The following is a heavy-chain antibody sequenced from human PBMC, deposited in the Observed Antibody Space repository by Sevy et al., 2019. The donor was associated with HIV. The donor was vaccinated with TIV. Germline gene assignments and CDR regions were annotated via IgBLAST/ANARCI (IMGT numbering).Heavy chain of an antibody. J-gene: IGHJ4*02. CDR1: GFTFSSYG. D-gene: IGHD1-26*01. Sequence: GGSLRLSCAASGFTFSSYGMHWVRQAPGKGLEWVAVISYDGSNKYYADSVKDRFTISRGNSKNTLYLQMNSLRAEDTALYYCAKDPILGATTPYFFFDYWGQGTLVTVSS. CDR3: AKDPILGATTPYFFFDY. V-gene: IGHV3-30*18. CDR2: ISYDGSNK.